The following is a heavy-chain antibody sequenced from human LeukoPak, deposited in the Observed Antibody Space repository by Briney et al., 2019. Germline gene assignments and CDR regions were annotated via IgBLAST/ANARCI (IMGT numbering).Heavy chain of an antibody. J-gene: IGHJ4*02. CDR2: ITGGSTTI. CDR3: GRDSDFWSGALDY. D-gene: IGHD3-3*01. Sequence: PGGSLRLSCAASGFSFSTYSMNWVRQAPGKGLEWIAYITGGSTTIFYADSVKGRFTISRDNSKNAVYLQMTSLSADDTAVYYCGRDSDFWSGALDYWGQGTPVTVSS. V-gene: IGHV3-48*04. CDR1: GFSFSTYS.